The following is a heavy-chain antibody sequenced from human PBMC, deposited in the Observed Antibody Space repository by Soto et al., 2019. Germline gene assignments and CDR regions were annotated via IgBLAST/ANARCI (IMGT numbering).Heavy chain of an antibody. CDR2: MSPNSGNT. Sequence: ASVKVSCKASGYTFTSYDINWVRQATGQGLEWMGWMSPNSGNTGYAQKFQGRVTMTRNTSISTAYMELSSLRSEDTAVYYCAGRGGSYPLGYYYMDVWGKGTTVTVSS. CDR1: GYTFTSYD. J-gene: IGHJ6*03. CDR3: AGRGGSYPLGYYYMDV. D-gene: IGHD3-16*02. V-gene: IGHV1-8*01.